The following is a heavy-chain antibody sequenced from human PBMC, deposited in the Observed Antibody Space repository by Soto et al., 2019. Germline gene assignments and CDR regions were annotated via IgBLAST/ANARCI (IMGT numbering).Heavy chain of an antibody. J-gene: IGHJ3*02. V-gene: IGHV5-10-1*01. D-gene: IGHD1-1*01. CDR1: GYSFTSYW. CDR3: ARQLRGHQGAFDI. CDR2: IDPSDSYT. Sequence: PGESLKISCKGSGYSFTSYWISWVRQMPGKGLEWMGRIDPSDSYTNYSPSFQVHVTISADKSISTAYLQWSSLKASDTAMYYCARQLRGHQGAFDIWGQGTMVTVSS.